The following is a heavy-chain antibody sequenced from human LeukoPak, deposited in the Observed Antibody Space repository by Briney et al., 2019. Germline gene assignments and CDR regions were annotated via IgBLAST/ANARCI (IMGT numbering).Heavy chain of an antibody. CDR1: GFTFSSYA. V-gene: IGHV3-64D*06. D-gene: IGHD2-21*02. J-gene: IGHJ4*02. CDR2: ISSNGGST. CDR3: VRRLPTTPHYYFDY. Sequence: GGSLRLSCSASGFTFSSYAMPWVRQAPGKGLESVSAISSNGGSTYYADSVKGRFTISRDNSKNTLYLQMSSLRADDTAVYYCVRRLPTTPHYYFDYWGQGTLVTVSS.